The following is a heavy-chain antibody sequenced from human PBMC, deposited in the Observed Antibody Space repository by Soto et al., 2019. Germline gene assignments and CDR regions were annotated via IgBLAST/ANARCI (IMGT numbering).Heavy chain of an antibody. D-gene: IGHD1-26*01. V-gene: IGHV4-4*02. J-gene: IGHJ6*01. Sequence: PSETLALTSAVFGGSISNSHWWTWVRQPPGEGLDWIGEIFHSGSTNYNSSLMGRVTISVDKANNQFSLKLSSVTAADTAVYYWAPRRIVRAAFWG. CDR2: IFHSGST. CDR3: APRRIVRAAF. CDR1: GGSISNSHW.